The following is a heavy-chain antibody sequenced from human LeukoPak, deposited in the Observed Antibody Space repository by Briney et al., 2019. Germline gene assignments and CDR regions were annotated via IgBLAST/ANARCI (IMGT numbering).Heavy chain of an antibody. CDR1: GFTFSGFW. Sequence: AGGSLRLSCAVSGFTFSGFWMSWSRQAPGKGLEWVASINSDGSEGYYADVVKGRFTISRDNAKNSLYLQINSLRAEDTAVYYCARDLIPAVDTSNWFDPWGQGTLVTVSS. V-gene: IGHV3-7*03. D-gene: IGHD6-19*01. J-gene: IGHJ5*02. CDR2: INSDGSEG. CDR3: ARDLIPAVDTSNWFDP.